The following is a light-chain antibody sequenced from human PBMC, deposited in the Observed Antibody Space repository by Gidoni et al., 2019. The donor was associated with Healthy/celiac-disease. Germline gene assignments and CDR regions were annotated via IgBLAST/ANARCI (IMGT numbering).Light chain of an antibody. Sequence: QSALTQPASVSGSPGQSITISCTGTSSDVGGYNYVSWYQQHPGKAPKLMIYEVRNRPSGVSNRFSGSKSCNTASLTISGLQAEDEADYYCSSYTSSSTPYVFGTGTKVTVL. CDR3: SSYTSSSTPYV. CDR2: EVR. V-gene: IGLV2-14*01. CDR1: SSDVGGYNY. J-gene: IGLJ1*01.